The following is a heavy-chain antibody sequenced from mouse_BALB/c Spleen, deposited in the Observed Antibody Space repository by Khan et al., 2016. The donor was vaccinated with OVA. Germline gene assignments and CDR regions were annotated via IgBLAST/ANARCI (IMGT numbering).Heavy chain of an antibody. J-gene: IGHJ3*01. D-gene: IGHD2-14*01. Sequence: VQLVESGAELARPGASVKMSCKASGYTFTNYTIHWIKKRPGQGLEWIGYINPSNGYTNYNQKFKDKATLNTDKSSTTAYLQLSSLTSDDSAVYNCVRDGAYHRNDGWFAYWGQGTLVTVSA. CDR1: GYTFTNYT. CDR3: VRDGAYHRNDGWFAY. CDR2: INPSNGYT. V-gene: IGHV1-4*01.